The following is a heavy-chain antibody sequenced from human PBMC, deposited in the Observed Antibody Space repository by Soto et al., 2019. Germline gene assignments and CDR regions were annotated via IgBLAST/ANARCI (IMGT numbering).Heavy chain of an antibody. CDR2: ISGSGDST. V-gene: IGHV3-23*01. J-gene: IGHJ4*02. D-gene: IGHD6-13*01. CDR1: GFTFSSYA. Sequence: EVQLLESGGGLVQPGGSLRLSCAASGFTFSSYAMSWVRQAPGKGLEWVSVISGSGDSTYYADSVKGRCTISRDNSKNTLYLQMNSLRAEDTAVYYCAKRSSSWVFDYWGQGTLVTVSS. CDR3: AKRSSSWVFDY.